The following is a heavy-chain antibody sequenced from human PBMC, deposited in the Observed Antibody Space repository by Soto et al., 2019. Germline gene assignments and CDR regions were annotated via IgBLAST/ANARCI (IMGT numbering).Heavy chain of an antibody. CDR2: INAGNGNT. J-gene: IGHJ5*02. D-gene: IGHD1-26*01. Sequence: QVQLVQSGAEVKKPGASVKVSCKASGYTFTSYAMHWVRQAPGQRLEWMGWINAGNGNTKYSQKFQGRVTITRDTSASTAYMELSSLRSEDTAVYYCARVPATSPNWFDPWGQGTLVTVSS. V-gene: IGHV1-3*01. CDR1: GYTFTSYA. CDR3: ARVPATSPNWFDP.